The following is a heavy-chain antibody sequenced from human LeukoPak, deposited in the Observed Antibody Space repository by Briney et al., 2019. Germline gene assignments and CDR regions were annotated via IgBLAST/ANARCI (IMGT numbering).Heavy chain of an antibody. CDR3: ARTGGPYYDILTGLGPYYYYYYMDV. CDR1: GYTFTSYA. Sequence: PGASVKVSCKASGYTFTSYAMNWVRQAPGQGLEWMGWINTNTGNPTYAQGFTGRFVFSLDTSVSTAYLQISSLKAEDTAVYYCARTGGPYYDILTGLGPYYYYYYMDVWGKGTTVTVSS. J-gene: IGHJ6*03. CDR2: INTNTGNP. D-gene: IGHD3-9*01. V-gene: IGHV7-4-1*02.